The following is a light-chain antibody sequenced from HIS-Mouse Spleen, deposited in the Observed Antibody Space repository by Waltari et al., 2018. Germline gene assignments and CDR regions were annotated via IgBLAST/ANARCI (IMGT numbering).Light chain of an antibody. J-gene: IGKJ1*01. Sequence: EIVLTQSTATLSLSPGERATLSCRASQSVSSYLAWYQQKPGQAPRFLIYDASNRATGIPARFSGSGSGTDFTLTISSLEPEDFAVYYCQQRSNWPPTFGQGTKVEIK. CDR3: QQRSNWPPT. CDR1: QSVSSY. CDR2: DAS. V-gene: IGKV3-11*01.